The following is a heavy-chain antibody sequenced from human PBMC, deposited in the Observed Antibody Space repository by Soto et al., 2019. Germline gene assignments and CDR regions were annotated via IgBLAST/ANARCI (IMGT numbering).Heavy chain of an antibody. CDR2: INSDGTTI. V-gene: IGHV3-74*01. J-gene: IGHJ4*02. CDR1: GFTFSNYW. D-gene: IGHD6-19*01. CDR3: ARAGWYLFDY. Sequence: EVQLVESGGGLVQPGGSLRLSCAASGFTFSNYWVHWVRQAPGKGLMWVSRINSDGTTINYADSVEGRFTISRDNAKNTLFLQMNSLRVEDTAVYYCARAGWYLFDYWGQGTLVTVSS.